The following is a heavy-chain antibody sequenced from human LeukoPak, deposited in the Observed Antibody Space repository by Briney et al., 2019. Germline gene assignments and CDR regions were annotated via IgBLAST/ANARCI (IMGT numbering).Heavy chain of an antibody. D-gene: IGHD6-13*01. CDR1: GFVFSNAW. CDR3: ARKGDSSSCFDY. Sequence: GGSLRLSCVASGFVFSNAWMNWVRQAPGKGLEWVSSISSSSSYIYYADSVKGRFTISRDNAKNSLYLQMNSLRAEDTAVYYCARKGDSSSCFDYWGQGTLVTVSS. J-gene: IGHJ4*02. CDR2: ISSSSSYI. V-gene: IGHV3-21*01.